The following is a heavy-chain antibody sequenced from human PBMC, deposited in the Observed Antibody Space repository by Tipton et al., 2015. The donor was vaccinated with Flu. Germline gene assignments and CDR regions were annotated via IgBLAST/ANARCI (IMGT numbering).Heavy chain of an antibody. CDR3: ARDQYYYDSSGYHEDAFDI. V-gene: IGHV4-4*07. Sequence: LSLTCTVSGGSISSYYWSWIRQPAGKGLEWIGRIYTSGSTNYNPSLKSRVTMSVDTSKNQFSLKLSSVTAADTAVYYCARDQYYYDSSGYHEDAFDIWGQGTMVTVSS. J-gene: IGHJ3*02. D-gene: IGHD3-22*01. CDR1: GGSISSYY. CDR2: IYTSGST.